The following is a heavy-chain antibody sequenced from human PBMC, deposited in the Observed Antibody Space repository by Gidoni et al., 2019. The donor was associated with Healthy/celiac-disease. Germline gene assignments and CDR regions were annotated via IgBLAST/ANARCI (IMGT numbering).Heavy chain of an antibody. D-gene: IGHD6-13*01. CDR3: ARDNSRIAAARGMDV. V-gene: IGHV3-11*05. CDR1: GFTFSDYY. Sequence: QVQLVESGGGLVKPRGSLRLSCAASGFTFSDYYMRWIRQAPGKGLEWVSYISSSSSYTNYADSVKGRFTISRDNAKNSLYLQMNSLRAEDTAVYYCARDNSRIAAARGMDVWGQGTTVTVSS. CDR2: ISSSSSYT. J-gene: IGHJ6*02.